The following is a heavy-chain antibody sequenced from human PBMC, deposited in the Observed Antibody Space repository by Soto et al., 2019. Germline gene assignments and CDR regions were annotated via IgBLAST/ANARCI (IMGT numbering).Heavy chain of an antibody. CDR1: GYTFTSYG. D-gene: IGHD3-22*01. V-gene: IGHV1-18*01. Sequence: ASVKVSCKASGYTFTSYGISWVRQAPGQGLEWMGWISAYNGNTNYAQKLQGRVTMTTDTSTSTAYMELRSLRSDDTAVDYCARELGTYYYDSSGFLEIDYWGQGTLVTVSS. CDR3: ARELGTYYYDSSGFLEIDY. J-gene: IGHJ4*02. CDR2: ISAYNGNT.